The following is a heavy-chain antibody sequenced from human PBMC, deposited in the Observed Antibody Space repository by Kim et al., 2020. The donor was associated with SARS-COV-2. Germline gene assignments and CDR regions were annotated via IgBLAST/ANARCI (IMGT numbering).Heavy chain of an antibody. CDR2: ISYDGSNK. J-gene: IGHJ3*02. V-gene: IGHV3-30*18. CDR3: ANIASATAAFDI. CDR1: GFTFSSYG. Sequence: GGSLRLSCAASGFTFSSYGMHWVRQAPGKGLEWVAVISYDGSNKYYADSVKGRFTISRDNSKNTLYLQMNSLRAEDTAVYYCANIASATAAFDIWGQGTMVTVSS. D-gene: IGHD2-21*02.